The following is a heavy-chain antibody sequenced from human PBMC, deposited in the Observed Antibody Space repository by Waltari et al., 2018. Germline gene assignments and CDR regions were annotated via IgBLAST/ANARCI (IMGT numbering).Heavy chain of an antibody. J-gene: IGHJ6*02. D-gene: IGHD5-12*01. CDR2: INHSGST. CDR3: ARGRRLGYYYGLDV. Sequence: QVQLQQWGAGLLKSSETLSLTCAVSGESFSAFYWSWIRQPPGKGLGWIGEINHSGSTNYNPSLKSRVTISVDRTRNQFSLNLNSVTAADTAVFYCARGRRLGYYYGLDVWGQGTTVTVSS. CDR1: GESFSAFY. V-gene: IGHV4-34*02.